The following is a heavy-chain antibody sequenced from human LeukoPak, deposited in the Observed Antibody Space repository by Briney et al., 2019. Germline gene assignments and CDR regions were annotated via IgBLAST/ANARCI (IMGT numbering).Heavy chain of an antibody. V-gene: IGHV1-2*02. Sequence: ASVKVSCKASGYTFTGYYMHWVRQAPGQGLEWMGWINPNSGGTNYAQKFQGRVTMTRDTSISTAYMELSSLRSDDTAVYYCARVYGSGSLVIIHYYWGQGTLVTVSS. CDR2: INPNSGGT. CDR1: GYTFTGYY. D-gene: IGHD3-10*01. CDR3: ARVYGSGSLVIIHYY. J-gene: IGHJ4*02.